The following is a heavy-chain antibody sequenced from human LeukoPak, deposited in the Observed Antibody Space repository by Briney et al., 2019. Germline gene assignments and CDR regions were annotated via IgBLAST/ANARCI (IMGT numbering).Heavy chain of an antibody. D-gene: IGHD6-13*01. CDR1: GFTFSSYA. CDR3: ARPGGSSWSQFDY. J-gene: IGHJ4*02. V-gene: IGHV3-23*01. Sequence: GGSLRLSCAASGFTFSSYAMSWVRQAPGKGLEWVSGISGSGGSTYYADSVKGRFTISRDNAKNSLYLQMNSLRDEDTAVYYRARPGGSSWSQFDYWGQGTLVTVSS. CDR2: ISGSGGST.